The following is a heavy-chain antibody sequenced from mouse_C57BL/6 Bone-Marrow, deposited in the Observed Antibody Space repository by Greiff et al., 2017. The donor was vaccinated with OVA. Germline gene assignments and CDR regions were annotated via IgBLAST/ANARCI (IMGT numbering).Heavy chain of an antibody. CDR2: IWTGGGT. CDR3: AGTYYYGSSYYFDY. J-gene: IGHJ2*01. CDR1: GFSLTSYA. D-gene: IGHD1-1*01. V-gene: IGHV2-9-1*01. Sequence: VMLVESGPGLVAPSQSLSITCTVSGFSLTSYAISWVRQPPGKGLEWLGVIWTGGGTNYNSALKSRLSISKDNSKSQVFLKMNSLQTDDTARYYCAGTYYYGSSYYFDYWGQGTTLTVSS.